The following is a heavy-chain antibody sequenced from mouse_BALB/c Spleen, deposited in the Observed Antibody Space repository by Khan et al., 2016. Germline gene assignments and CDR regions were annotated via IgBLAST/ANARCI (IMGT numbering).Heavy chain of an antibody. CDR2: ISTGDST. CDR3: VREDYGNYGDYFDY. V-gene: IGHV5-6-5*01. D-gene: IGHD2-1*01. J-gene: IGHJ2*01. CDR1: GFTFRDYA. Sequence: EVELVESGGGLVKPGGSLKLSCAASGFTFRDYAMSWVRQTPEKRLEWVASISTGDSTYYGDSVKGRFTISRDIARNILFLQMSSLRSEDTAMFCCVREDYGNYGDYFDYWGQGTTLTVSS.